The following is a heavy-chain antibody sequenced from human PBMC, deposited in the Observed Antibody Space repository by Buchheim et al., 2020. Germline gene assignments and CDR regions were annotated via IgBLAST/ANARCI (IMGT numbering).Heavy chain of an antibody. CDR2: INPDGSDR. CDR1: GFTFTTFW. J-gene: IGHJ6*02. CDR3: ARPTDSSGYYKEYYYYYYGMDV. V-gene: IGHV3-74*01. Sequence: EVQLVESGGGLIQPGGSLRLSCAASGFTFTTFWMHWVRQVPGKGLMWVSRINPDGSDRSYAASVRGRFTISRDNAENTLYLQMNSLRAEDTAVYYCARPTDSSGYYKEYYYYYYGMDVWGQGTT. D-gene: IGHD3-22*01.